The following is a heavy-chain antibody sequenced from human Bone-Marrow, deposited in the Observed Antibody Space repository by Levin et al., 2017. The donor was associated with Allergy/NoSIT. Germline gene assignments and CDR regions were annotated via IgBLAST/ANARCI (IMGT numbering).Heavy chain of an antibody. J-gene: IGHJ4*02. CDR2: IKQDGNQI. D-gene: IGHD6-13*01. Sequence: GGSLRLSCAASGFTFSNYWMSWVRQAPGKGLEWVANIKQDGNQIYSVDSVKGRFTISRDNAKNSLYLQMNSLRVEDTAVYYCARLLVSSSWFFDYWGQGTLVTVSS. V-gene: IGHV3-7*01. CDR1: GFTFSNYW. CDR3: ARLLVSSSWFFDY.